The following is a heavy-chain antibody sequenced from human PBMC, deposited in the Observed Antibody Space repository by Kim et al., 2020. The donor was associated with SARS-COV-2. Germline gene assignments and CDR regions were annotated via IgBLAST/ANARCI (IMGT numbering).Heavy chain of an antibody. CDR1: GFSFSSYA. D-gene: IGHD3-3*01. CDR2: ISRSGDPT. J-gene: IGHJ4*02. V-gene: IGHV3-23*01. Sequence: GGSLRLSCAASGFSFSSYAMTWVRQAPGKGLEWVSAISRSGDPTYYADSVKGRFAIFRDNSKNTLYLQMNSLRADDTAVYYCAKTKEWPYYFDYWGQGTLVTVSS. CDR3: AKTKEWPYYFDY.